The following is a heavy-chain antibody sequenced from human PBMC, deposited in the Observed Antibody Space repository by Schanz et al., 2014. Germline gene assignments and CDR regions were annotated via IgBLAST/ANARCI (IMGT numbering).Heavy chain of an antibody. CDR1: RSTFSSYT. J-gene: IGHJ4*02. CDR2: ISTFRNEDT. V-gene: IGHV1-18*01. D-gene: IGHD3-3*01. Sequence: QVQLVQSGAEVKKPGSSVKVSCKASRSTFSSYTISWMRQAPGQGPEFMGWISTFRNEDTNSAQRFQGRLTMTTDTSTSTAYMELRSLRSDDTAVYYCARGFDFWDRWGQGTLVTVSS. CDR3: ARGFDFWDR.